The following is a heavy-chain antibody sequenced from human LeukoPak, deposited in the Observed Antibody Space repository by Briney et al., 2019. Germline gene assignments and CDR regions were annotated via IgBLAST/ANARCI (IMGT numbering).Heavy chain of an antibody. D-gene: IGHD6-13*01. V-gene: IGHV3-30-3*01. J-gene: IGHJ4*02. CDR1: GFTFSSYV. CDR2: ISYDGSNK. CDR3: ARLGIITAAGSNDY. Sequence: GGSRRLSCAASGFTFSSYVMHWVRQAPGKGLEWVAIISYDGSNKYYADSVKGRFTISRDNAKNSLYLQMNSLRAEDTAVYYCARLGIITAAGSNDYWGQGTLVTVSS.